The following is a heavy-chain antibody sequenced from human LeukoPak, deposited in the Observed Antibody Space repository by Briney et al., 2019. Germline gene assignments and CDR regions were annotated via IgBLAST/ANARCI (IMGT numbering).Heavy chain of an antibody. V-gene: IGHV7-4-1*02. CDR3: ARDAGYYDSSGYYSTDAFDI. J-gene: IGHJ3*02. CDR1: GYTFTSYA. Sequence: ASVKVSCKASGYTFTSYAMNWVRQAPGQGLEWMGWINTNTGNPTYAQGFTGRFVFSLDTSVSTAYLQISSLKAEDTAVYYSARDAGYYDSSGYYSTDAFDIWGQGTMVTVSS. CDR2: INTNTGNP. D-gene: IGHD3-22*01.